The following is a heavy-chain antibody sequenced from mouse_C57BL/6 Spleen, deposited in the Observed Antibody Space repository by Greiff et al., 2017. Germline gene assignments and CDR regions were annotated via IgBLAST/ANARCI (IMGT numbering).Heavy chain of an antibody. CDR3: ARGGLSPFDY. CDR2: ISYDGSN. V-gene: IGHV3-6*01. D-gene: IGHD3-1*01. Sequence: EVKLMESGPGLVKPSQSLSLTCSVTGYSITSGYYWNWIRQFPGNKLEWMGYISYDGSNNYNPSLKNRISITRETSKNQFFLKLNSVTTEDTATYYCARGGLSPFDYWGQGTTLTVSS. CDR1: GYSITSGYY. J-gene: IGHJ2*01.